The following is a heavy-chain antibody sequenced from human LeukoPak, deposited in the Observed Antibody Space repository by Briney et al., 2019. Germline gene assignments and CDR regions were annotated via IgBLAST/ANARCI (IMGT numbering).Heavy chain of an antibody. CDR2: INPNTGGA. CDR1: DYIFTNYY. Sequence: ASVKVSCKASDYIFTNYYVHWVRQAPGQGLEWVGRINPNTGGANYAQKFQGRVTVTSDTSVNTSYMELNSLESDDTAVYYCAKGDSSGRRFFDYWGQGTVVTVSS. D-gene: IGHD6-19*01. V-gene: IGHV1-2*06. J-gene: IGHJ4*02. CDR3: AKGDSSGRRFFDY.